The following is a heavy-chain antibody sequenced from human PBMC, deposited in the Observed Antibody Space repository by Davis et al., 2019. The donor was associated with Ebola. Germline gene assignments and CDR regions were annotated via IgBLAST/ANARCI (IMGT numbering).Heavy chain of an antibody. CDR3: ATDRNWDFDY. Sequence: PGGSMRPSCPLSRFTSSSYWMHWVRHVPGQGRVWVSRLNGDGRTTNYADSVKGRFTISRDHAKNTLYLQMNSLSAEDTAVYYCATDRNWDFDYWGQGTLVTVSS. J-gene: IGHJ4*02. V-gene: IGHV3-74*01. D-gene: IGHD7-27*01. CDR1: RFTSSSYW. CDR2: LNGDGRTT.